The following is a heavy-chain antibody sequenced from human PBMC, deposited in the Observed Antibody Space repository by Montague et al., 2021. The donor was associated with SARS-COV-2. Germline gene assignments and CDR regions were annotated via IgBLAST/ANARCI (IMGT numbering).Heavy chain of an antibody. J-gene: IGHJ2*01. V-gene: IGHV4-31*03. CDR1: GGSISSGGYY. Sequence: TLSLTCTVSGGSISSGGYYWSWIRQHPGKGLEWIGCIYYSGSTXYNPSLKSRVTISVDTSKNQFSLKMSSVTAADTAVYYCARSPEPMIILIITSLNWYFDLWGRGTLVTVSS. CDR2: IYYSGST. D-gene: IGHD3-22*01. CDR3: ARSPEPMIILIITSLNWYFDL.